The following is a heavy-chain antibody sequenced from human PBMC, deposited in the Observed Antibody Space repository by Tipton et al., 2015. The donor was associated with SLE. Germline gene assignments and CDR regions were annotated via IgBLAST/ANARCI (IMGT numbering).Heavy chain of an antibody. J-gene: IGHJ6*02. CDR2: IYNSGIT. Sequence: TLSLTCSVSGDSISSGGYYWTWIRQHPGKGLEWIGYIYNSGITSYNPSLQSRLTISLDTTKNQFSLNLNSVAAADTAVYYCARDCRSNYYYYCMDVWGQGTTVPVSS. V-gene: IGHV4-31*03. CDR1: GDSISSGGYY. CDR3: ARDCRSNYYYYCMDV. D-gene: IGHD5/OR15-5a*01.